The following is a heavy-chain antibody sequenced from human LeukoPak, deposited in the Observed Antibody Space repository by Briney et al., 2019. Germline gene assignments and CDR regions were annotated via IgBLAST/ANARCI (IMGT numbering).Heavy chain of an antibody. CDR2: IIPIFGTA. D-gene: IGHD5-18*01. CDR3: ARVDTAMFAFDI. CDR1: GGTFGSYA. V-gene: IGHV1-69*06. Sequence: SVKVSCKASGGTFGSYAISWVRQAPGQGLEGMGGIIPIFGTANYAQKFQGRVTITADKSTSTAYMELSSLRSEDTAVYYCARVDTAMFAFDIWGQGTMVTVSS. J-gene: IGHJ3*02.